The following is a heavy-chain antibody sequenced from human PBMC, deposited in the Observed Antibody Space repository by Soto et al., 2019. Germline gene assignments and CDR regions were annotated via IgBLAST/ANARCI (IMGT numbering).Heavy chain of an antibody. D-gene: IGHD4-17*01. CDR1: GGSISHGDYD. CDR2: IYYTGTT. Sequence: QVQLQESGPGLVKPSQTLSLTCTVSGGSISHGDYDWSWIRQPPGKGLEWVGYIYYTGTTYFNPSLKSRLTISIDTSKSQFSLNLSSVTAADTAVYFCARVTGDYDFDYWGQGTLVTVSS. V-gene: IGHV4-30-4*01. CDR3: ARVTGDYDFDY. J-gene: IGHJ4*02.